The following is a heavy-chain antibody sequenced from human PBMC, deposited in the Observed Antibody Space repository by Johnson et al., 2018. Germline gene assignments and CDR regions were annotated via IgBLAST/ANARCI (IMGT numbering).Heavy chain of an antibody. D-gene: IGHD2-2*01. CDR3: AKDRLEPMPYNWFDP. V-gene: IGHV3-23*04. CDR2: ISGSGDST. CDR1: GFTFSHYA. Sequence: EVQLVESGGGLVQPGGSLRLSCAASGFTFSHYAFTWVRQTPGKGLQWVSAISGSGDSTYYADSVKGRFTISRDNSKNTLYLQMHSLRAEDTAGYYWAKDRLEPMPYNWFDPWGQGTLVTVSS. J-gene: IGHJ5*02.